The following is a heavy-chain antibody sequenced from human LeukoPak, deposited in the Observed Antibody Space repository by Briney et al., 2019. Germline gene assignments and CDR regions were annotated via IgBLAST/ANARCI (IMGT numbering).Heavy chain of an antibody. D-gene: IGHD5-18*01. CDR3: ARKVTLAAMVLYYYYGMDV. CDR1: GGSFSGYY. J-gene: IGHJ6*02. Sequence: PSETLSLTCAVYGGSFSGYYWSWIRQPPGKGLEWIGEINHSGSTNYNPSLKSRVTISVDTSKNQFSLKLSSVTAADTAVYYCARKVTLAAMVLYYYYGMDVWGQGTTVTVSS. CDR2: INHSGST. V-gene: IGHV4-34*01.